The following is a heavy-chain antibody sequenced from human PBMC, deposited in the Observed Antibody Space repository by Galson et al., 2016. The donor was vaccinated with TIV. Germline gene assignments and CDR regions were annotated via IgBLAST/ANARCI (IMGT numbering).Heavy chain of an antibody. Sequence: SLRLSCAASGFTFSTYTIHWVRQAPGKGLEWVSIISYDGSNKFYAGSVKGRFTISRDTSKNTLYLQMSSLRAEDTALYYCAKGKGSSCYSGADYWGQGTLVTVSS. V-gene: IGHV3-30-3*01. J-gene: IGHJ4*02. CDR1: GFTFSTYT. CDR3: AKGKGSSCYSGADY. CDR2: ISYDGSNK. D-gene: IGHD2-2*02.